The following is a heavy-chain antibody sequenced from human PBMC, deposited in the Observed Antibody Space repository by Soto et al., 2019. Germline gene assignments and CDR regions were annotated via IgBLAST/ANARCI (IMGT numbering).Heavy chain of an antibody. CDR2: INAGNGNT. V-gene: IGHV1-3*01. D-gene: IGHD3-22*01. CDR1: GYTFITYA. J-gene: IGHJ4*02. CDR3: ARDRYFYDSTGYYDY. Sequence: ASVKVSCKASGYTFITYALHWVRQAPGQRLEWMGGINAGNGNTKYSQKFQGRVTISRDTSASTAYMELSSLRSEDTAVYYCARDRYFYDSTGYYDYWGQGSLVTVSS.